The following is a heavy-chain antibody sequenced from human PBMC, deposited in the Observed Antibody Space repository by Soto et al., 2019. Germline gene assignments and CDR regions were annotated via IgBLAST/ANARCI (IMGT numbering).Heavy chain of an antibody. V-gene: IGHV3-74*01. CDR2: INSDGSST. J-gene: IGHJ6*02. D-gene: IGHD3-22*01. CDR1: GFTFSSYW. CDR3: ARGPRVVVVTPWGMDV. Sequence: GGSLRLSCAASGFTFSSYWMHWVRQAPGKGLVWVSRINSDGSSTSYADSVKGRFTISRDNAKNTLYLQMNSLRAEDTAVYYCARGPRVVVVTPWGMDVWGQGTTVTVSS.